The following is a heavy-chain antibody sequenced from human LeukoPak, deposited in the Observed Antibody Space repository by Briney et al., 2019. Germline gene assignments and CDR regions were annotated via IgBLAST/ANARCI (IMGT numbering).Heavy chain of an antibody. V-gene: IGHV3-30*03. Sequence: GGSLTLSCAASGFTFLTYGIHWVRQAPGKGLEWVAVISYGDGRAEFYAHSVKGRFTISRANSKNTLYLQMNSLSAEDTAVYYCASKAVAVAGAAHFDYWGQGTLGTVSS. CDR2: ISYGDGRAE. D-gene: IGHD6-19*01. J-gene: IGHJ4*02. CDR3: ASKAVAVAGAAHFDY. CDR1: GFTFLTYG.